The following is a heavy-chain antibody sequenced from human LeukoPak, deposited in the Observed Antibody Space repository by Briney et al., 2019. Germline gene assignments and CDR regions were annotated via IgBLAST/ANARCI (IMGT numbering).Heavy chain of an antibody. D-gene: IGHD4-17*01. Sequence: PSDTLSLTCTVSGGSIISYYCIWLRQPPGQGLEGIGYIYFIWSTNINPSLNSRATISVDMSKNQFSLKLSSVTAADTAVYYCAREDPQTTVPEGLDVWGQGTKVTVSS. CDR2: IYFIWST. V-gene: IGHV4-59*01. CDR1: GGSIISYY. CDR3: AREDPQTTVPEGLDV. J-gene: IGHJ6*02.